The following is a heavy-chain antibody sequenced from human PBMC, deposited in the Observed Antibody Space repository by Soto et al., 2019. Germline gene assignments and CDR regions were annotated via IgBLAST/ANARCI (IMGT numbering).Heavy chain of an antibody. J-gene: IGHJ4*02. D-gene: IGHD2-2*01. CDR1: GGSFSGYY. Sequence: SETLSLTCAVYGGSFSGYYWSWIRQPPGKGLEWIGEINHSGSTNYDPSLKSRVTISVDTSKNQFSLKLSSVTAADTAVYYCARIIPVXAGDYFDFWGQGALVTVSS. V-gene: IGHV4-34*01. CDR2: INHSGST. CDR3: ARIIPVXAGDYFDF.